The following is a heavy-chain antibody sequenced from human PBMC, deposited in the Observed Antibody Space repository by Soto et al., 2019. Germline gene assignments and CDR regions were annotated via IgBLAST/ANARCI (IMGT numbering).Heavy chain of an antibody. D-gene: IGHD5-12*01. Sequence: XVKVSCKASGGTFRSYTIRWVRQAPGQGLEWMGRIIPILGIANHAQKFQGRVTITADKSTSTAYMELSSLRSEDTAVYYCASGGAGYSGYDSLDYWGQGTLVTVSS. CDR2: IIPILGIA. J-gene: IGHJ4*02. CDR1: GGTFRSYT. CDR3: ASGGAGYSGYDSLDY. V-gene: IGHV1-69*02.